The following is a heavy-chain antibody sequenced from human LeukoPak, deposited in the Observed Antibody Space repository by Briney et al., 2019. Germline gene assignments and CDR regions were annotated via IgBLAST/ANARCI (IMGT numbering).Heavy chain of an antibody. Sequence: ASVKVSCKASGFTFTSFGFSWVRQAPGQGLEWMGWISAYNGNTNYAQDLQGRVTMTTDASTSTVYMELRSLRSDDTAVYYCARGPHERSGYPDDWGQGTLVTVSS. J-gene: IGHJ4*02. V-gene: IGHV1-18*01. CDR1: GFTFTSFG. CDR2: ISAYNGNT. CDR3: ARGPHERSGYPDD. D-gene: IGHD3-22*01.